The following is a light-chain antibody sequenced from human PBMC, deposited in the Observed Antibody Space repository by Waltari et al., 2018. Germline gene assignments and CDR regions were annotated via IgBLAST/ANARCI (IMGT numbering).Light chain of an antibody. V-gene: IGLV4-69*01. Sequence: QLVLTQSPPASASLGASVKVPCTLRSVHNNYAIASHHQQPEKGPRYLMKVNSDGNHIKGDGIPDRFSGSSSWADRYLTISSLQSEDEADYYCQTWGTDIYVFGTGTKVTVL. CDR1: SVHNNYA. CDR2: VNSDGNH. J-gene: IGLJ1*01. CDR3: QTWGTDIYV.